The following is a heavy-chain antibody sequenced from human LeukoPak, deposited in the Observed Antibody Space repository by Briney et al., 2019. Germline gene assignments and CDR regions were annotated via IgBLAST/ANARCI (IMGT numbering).Heavy chain of an antibody. CDR1: GGSISSYY. V-gene: IGHV4-59*12. J-gene: IGHJ5*02. CDR3: AREGIVGAINWFDP. Sequence: PSETLSLTCTVSGGSISSYYWSWIRQPPGKGLEWIGYIYYSEITNYNPSLKSRVTMSVDTSKNQFSLKLSSVTAADTAVYYCAREGIVGAINWFDPWGQGTLVTVSS. D-gene: IGHD1-26*01. CDR2: IYYSEIT.